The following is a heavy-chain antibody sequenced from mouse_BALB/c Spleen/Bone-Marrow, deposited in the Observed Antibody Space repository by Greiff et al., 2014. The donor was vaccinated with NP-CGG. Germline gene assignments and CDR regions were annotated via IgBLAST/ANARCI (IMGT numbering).Heavy chain of an antibody. CDR1: GFTFSDYY. CDR2: ISDGGSYT. V-gene: IGHV5-4*02. D-gene: IGHD2-14*01. J-gene: IGHJ4*01. CDR3: ARDRGVQGYAMDY. Sequence: QLQQSGGGLVKPGGSLKLSCAASGFTFSDYYMYWVRQTPEKRLEWVATISDGGSYTYYPDSVKGRFTISRDIAKNNLYLQMSSLKSEDTAMYYCARDRGVQGYAMDYWGQGTSVTVSS.